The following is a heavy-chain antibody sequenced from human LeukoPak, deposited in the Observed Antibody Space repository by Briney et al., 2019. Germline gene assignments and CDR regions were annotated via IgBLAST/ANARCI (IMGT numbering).Heavy chain of an antibody. J-gene: IGHJ4*02. CDR1: GLTVSSTY. CDR2: IYSGGNI. Sequence: GGSLRLSCAASGLTVSSTYMSWVRQAQGKGLEWVSVIYSGGNIYYIDSVKGRFTSSRDTAKNTLYLQMNSLRAEDTAVYFCASRHCSGGGCYFAGADPFDYWGQGTLVTVSS. CDR3: ASRHCSGGGCYFAGADPFDY. D-gene: IGHD2-15*01. V-gene: IGHV3-53*01.